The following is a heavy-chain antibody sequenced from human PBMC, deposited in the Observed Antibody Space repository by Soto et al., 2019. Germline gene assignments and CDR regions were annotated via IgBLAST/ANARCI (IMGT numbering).Heavy chain of an antibody. CDR3: ARKVLGSTSRPDWWYFDL. CDR2: ISGGGDRT. J-gene: IGHJ2*01. V-gene: IGHV3-23*01. Sequence: EVQLLESGGGLVQPGGSLRLSCVGSGFTFINYAMNWVRQTPGKGLEWVSTISGGGDRTFDADTVKGRFTFSRDNSKNTVNLQMNSLRADATAVYYCARKVLGSTSRPDWWYFDLWGRGTLVTVSS. CDR1: GFTFINYA. D-gene: IGHD2-2*01.